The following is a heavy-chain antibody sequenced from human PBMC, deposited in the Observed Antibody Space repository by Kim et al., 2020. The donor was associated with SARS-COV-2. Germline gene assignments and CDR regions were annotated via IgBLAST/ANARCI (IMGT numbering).Heavy chain of an antibody. D-gene: IGHD6-19*01. CDR2: ISSNGGST. J-gene: IGHJ6*02. V-gene: IGHV3-64*01. CDR3: ARGYSSGWYHFNYYGMDV. Sequence: GGSLRLSCAASGFTFSSYAMHWVRQAPGKGLEYVSAISSNGGSTYYANSVKGRFTISRDNSKNTLYLQMGSLRAEDMAVYYCARGYSSGWYHFNYYGMDVWGQGTTVTVSS. CDR1: GFTFSSYA.